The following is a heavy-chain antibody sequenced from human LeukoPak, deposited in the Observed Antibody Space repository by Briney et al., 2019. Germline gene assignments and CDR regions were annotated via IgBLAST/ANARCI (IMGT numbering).Heavy chain of an antibody. CDR1: GFTFSSYS. Sequence: GGSLRLSCAASGFTFSSYSMNWVRQAPGKGLEWVSSISSSSSYIYYADSVKGRFTISRDNAKNSLYLQMNSLRAEDTAVYYCARYSSGYSGYDPLPPFDYWGQGTLVTVSS. V-gene: IGHV3-21*01. J-gene: IGHJ4*02. CDR2: ISSSSSYI. D-gene: IGHD5-12*01. CDR3: ARYSSGYSGYDPLPPFDY.